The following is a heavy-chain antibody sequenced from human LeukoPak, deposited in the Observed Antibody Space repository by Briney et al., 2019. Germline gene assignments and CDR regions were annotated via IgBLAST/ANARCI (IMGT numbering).Heavy chain of an antibody. CDR2: FDLKDGET. CDR3: ATVGRCYYDSSQRHAFDI. CDR1: GYTLTELS. Sequence: ASVKVSCKVSGYTLTELSMHWVRQAPGKGLEWLGGFDLKDGETIYAQKFQGRVTMTEDTSTDTAYMELSSLRSEDTAVYYCATVGRCYYDSSQRHAFDIWGQGTMVTVSS. J-gene: IGHJ3*02. V-gene: IGHV1-24*01. D-gene: IGHD3-22*01.